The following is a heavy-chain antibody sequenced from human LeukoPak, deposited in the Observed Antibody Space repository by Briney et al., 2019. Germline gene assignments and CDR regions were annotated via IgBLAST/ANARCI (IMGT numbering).Heavy chain of an antibody. V-gene: IGHV4-31*03. J-gene: IGHJ4*02. CDR3: ARDPSIYDSSGSDY. Sequence: SETLSLTCTVSGASISSGGYCWSWIRQHPGKGLEWIGYICYSGTTYYNPSLKSRVTISVDMSENQFSLKLSSVTAADTAVYYCARDPSIYDSSGSDYWGQGTLVTVSS. D-gene: IGHD3-22*01. CDR1: GASISSGGYC. CDR2: ICYSGTT.